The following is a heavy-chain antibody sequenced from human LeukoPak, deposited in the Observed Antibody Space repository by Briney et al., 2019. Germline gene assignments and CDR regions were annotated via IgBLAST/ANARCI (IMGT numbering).Heavy chain of an antibody. D-gene: IGHD1-26*01. CDR2: ISSSGSTI. CDR3: ATQIVGATY. CDR1: GFTFSDYY. J-gene: IGHJ4*02. V-gene: IGHV3-11*01. Sequence: GGSPRLSCAASGFTFSDYYMSWIRQAPGKGLEWASYISSSGSTIYYADSVKGRFTISRDNSKNTLYLQMNSLRAEDTAVYYCATQIVGATYWGQGTLVTVSS.